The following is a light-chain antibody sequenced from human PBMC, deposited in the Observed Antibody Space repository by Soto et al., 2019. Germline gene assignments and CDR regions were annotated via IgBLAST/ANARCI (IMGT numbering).Light chain of an antibody. CDR1: QDISNY. V-gene: IGKV1-33*01. J-gene: IGKJ4*01. Sequence: DIQMTQSPSSLSASVGDRVTITCQASQDISNYLNWYQQKPGKAPKLLIYDASNLETGVPSRFSGSCSGTDFTFTISSLQPEDIATYYCQQYDNRPLSFGGGTKVESK. CDR2: DAS. CDR3: QQYDNRPLS.